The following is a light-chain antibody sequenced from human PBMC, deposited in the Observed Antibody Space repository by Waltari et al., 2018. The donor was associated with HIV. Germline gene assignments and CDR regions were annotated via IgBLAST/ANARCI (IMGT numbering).Light chain of an antibody. V-gene: IGLV2-8*01. J-gene: IGLJ3*02. Sequence: QSALTQPPSASGSPGQSVTISCSGTISDVVGYNYVSWYQQSPGKAPKLMIYEATKRPSGVPDRFSGSKSDNTASLTVSGLQAEDEADYYCSAYAGSNNWVFGGGTKLTVL. CDR1: ISDVVGYNY. CDR2: EAT. CDR3: SAYAGSNNWV.